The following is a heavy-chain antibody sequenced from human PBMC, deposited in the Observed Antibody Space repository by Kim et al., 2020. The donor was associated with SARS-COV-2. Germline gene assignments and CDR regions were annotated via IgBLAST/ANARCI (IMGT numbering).Heavy chain of an antibody. CDR1: GFTFSDHY. V-gene: IGHV3-72*01. CDR3: ARGGQYYYDSSGYNLDY. J-gene: IGHJ4*02. Sequence: GGSLRLSCAASGFTFSDHYMDWVRQAPGKGLEWVGRTRNKANSYTTEYAASVKGRFTISRDDSKNSLYLQMNSLKTEDTAVYYCARGGQYYYDSSGYNLDYWGQGTLVTVSS. CDR2: TRNKANSYTT. D-gene: IGHD3-22*01.